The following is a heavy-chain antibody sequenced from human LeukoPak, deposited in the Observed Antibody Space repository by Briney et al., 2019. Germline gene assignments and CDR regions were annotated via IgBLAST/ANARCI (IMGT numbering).Heavy chain of an antibody. Sequence: ASVKVSCKASGYTFTGYYMHWVRQAPGQGLEWMGWINPNSGGTNYAQKLQGRVTMTTDTSTSTAYMELRSLRSDDTAVYYCARDQKYSSGWYEYFDYWGQGTLVTVSS. J-gene: IGHJ4*02. D-gene: IGHD6-19*01. CDR2: INPNSGGT. V-gene: IGHV1-2*02. CDR3: ARDQKYSSGWYEYFDY. CDR1: GYTFTGYY.